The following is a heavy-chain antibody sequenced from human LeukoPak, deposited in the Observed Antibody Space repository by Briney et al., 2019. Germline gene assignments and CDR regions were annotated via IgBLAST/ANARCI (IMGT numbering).Heavy chain of an antibody. V-gene: IGHV1-2*02. Sequence: ASVKVSCKASGYTFTAYYLQWVRLAPGQGLEWMGWINPKSGGTEYAKRFQGRVTMTRDKSISTAYMELSRLRSDDTAVYYCARDHCSANSCYEDYYNGLDVWGQGTTVTVSS. D-gene: IGHD2-2*01. CDR1: GYTFTAYY. CDR3: ARDHCSANSCYEDYYNGLDV. J-gene: IGHJ6*02. CDR2: INPKSGGT.